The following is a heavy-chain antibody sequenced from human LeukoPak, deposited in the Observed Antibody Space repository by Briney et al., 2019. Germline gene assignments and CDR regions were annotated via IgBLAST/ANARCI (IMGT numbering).Heavy chain of an antibody. CDR1: GYTFTSYY. Sequence: ASVKVSCKASGYTFTSYYMHWVRQAPGQGLEGMGIINPSGGSTSYAQKFQGRVTMTRDTSTSTVYMELSSLRSEDTAVYYCARDRIVGATNYYYYGMDVWGPGTTVTVSS. CDR2: INPSGGST. CDR3: ARDRIVGATNYYYYGMDV. J-gene: IGHJ6*02. D-gene: IGHD1-26*01. V-gene: IGHV1-46*01.